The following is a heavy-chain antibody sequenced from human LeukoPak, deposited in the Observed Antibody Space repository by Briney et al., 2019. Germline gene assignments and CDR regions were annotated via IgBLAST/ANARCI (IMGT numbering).Heavy chain of an antibody. V-gene: IGHV5-51*01. J-gene: IGHJ4*02. Sequence: GESLKITCKGSGYSFTNYWIAWVRQMPGRGLEWMVIINPSDSDTRYSPSFQGQVTISADKSISTAYLQWSSLKASDSAMYYCARAWNFDYWGQGTLVTVSS. CDR2: INPSDSDT. CDR3: ARAWNFDY. D-gene: IGHD1-1*01. CDR1: GYSFTNYW.